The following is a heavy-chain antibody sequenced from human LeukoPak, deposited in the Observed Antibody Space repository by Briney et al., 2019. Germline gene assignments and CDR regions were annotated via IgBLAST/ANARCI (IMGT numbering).Heavy chain of an antibody. Sequence: PGGSLRLSCAASGFTFSTYAMSWVRQAPGKGLEWVSAISVTGGSTYSADSVKDRFTISRDNSKNTLYLQMNSLRAEDTAAYYCAKHSRGSFRGASAFDYWGQGTVVTVSS. J-gene: IGHJ4*02. CDR2: ISVTGGST. D-gene: IGHD1-26*01. CDR1: GFTFSTYA. V-gene: IGHV3-23*01. CDR3: AKHSRGSFRGASAFDY.